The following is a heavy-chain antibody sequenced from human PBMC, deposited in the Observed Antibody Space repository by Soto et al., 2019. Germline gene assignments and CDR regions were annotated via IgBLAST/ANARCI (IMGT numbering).Heavy chain of an antibody. J-gene: IGHJ4*02. D-gene: IGHD2-15*01. CDR2: ISGSGDST. CDR3: AKVLCGGASCYIYYFDY. CDR1: GFTFDNYA. Sequence: GGSLRLSCAASGFTFDNYAMSWVRQAPGKGLEWVSAISGSGDSTYYADSMKGRITISRDNSKNTLYLQMNSLRAEDTAIYYCAKVLCGGASCYIYYFDYWGQGNLVTVSS. V-gene: IGHV3-23*01.